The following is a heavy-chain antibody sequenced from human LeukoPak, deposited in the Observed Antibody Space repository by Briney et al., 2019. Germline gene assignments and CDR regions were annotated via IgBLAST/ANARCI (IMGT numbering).Heavy chain of an antibody. CDR2: VSPNSGGT. Sequence: ASVKLSCNSSGYTFIDYYIRRGRHPPGPGLEWMGWVSPNSGGTNYAQEFQGRVTMTRDTSISTVYMELSRLRSDDTAVYHCARDAKGILHYWGQGTLVTVSS. D-gene: IGHD4/OR15-4a*01. J-gene: IGHJ4*02. CDR3: ARDAKGILHY. V-gene: IGHV1-2*02. CDR1: GYTFIDYY.